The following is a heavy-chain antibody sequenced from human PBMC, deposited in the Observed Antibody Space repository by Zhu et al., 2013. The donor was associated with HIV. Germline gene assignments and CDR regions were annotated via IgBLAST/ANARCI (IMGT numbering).Heavy chain of an antibody. J-gene: IGHJ3*02. CDR1: GYNFVTSW. Sequence: EVQLVQSGAEVKKPGESLKISCKASGYNFVTSWIGWVRQTPGKGLEWMGLIFPDDSDSRYSPSFQGQVTMSVDKSISTANLEWSSLKASDTAIYYCARRLPKAQDAFDIWGQGTMVIVSA. CDR3: ARRLPKAQDAFDI. V-gene: IGHV5-51*01. CDR2: IFPDDSDS. D-gene: IGHD4-17*01.